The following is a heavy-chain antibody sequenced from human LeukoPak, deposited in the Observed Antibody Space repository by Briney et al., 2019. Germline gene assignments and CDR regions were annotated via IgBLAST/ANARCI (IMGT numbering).Heavy chain of an antibody. Sequence: GGSLRLSCAASGFTFSSYSMNWVRQAPGKGLEWVSSISSSSYIYYADSVKGRFTISRDNAKNSLYLQMNSLRAEDTAVYYCARVEYSSSWGAFDIWGQGTMVTVSS. CDR1: GFTFSSYS. V-gene: IGHV3-21*01. CDR2: ISSSSYI. CDR3: ARVEYSSSWGAFDI. J-gene: IGHJ3*02. D-gene: IGHD6-6*01.